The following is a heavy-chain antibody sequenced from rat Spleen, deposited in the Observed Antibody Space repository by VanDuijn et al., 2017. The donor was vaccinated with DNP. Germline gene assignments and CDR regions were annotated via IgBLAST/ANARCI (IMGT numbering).Heavy chain of an antibody. Sequence: EVQLVESGGDLVQPGRSLKLFCAASGFTFSAYYMAWVRQAPAKGLEWVAYIGSAAYAPYYGDSVRGRFTISRDNAKSTLYLQMHSLRSEDMATYYCVRWNSGHFDYWGQGVMVTVSS. V-gene: IGHV5-22*01. D-gene: IGHD4-3*01. J-gene: IGHJ2*01. CDR3: VRWNSGHFDY. CDR2: IGSAAYAP. CDR1: GFTFSAYY.